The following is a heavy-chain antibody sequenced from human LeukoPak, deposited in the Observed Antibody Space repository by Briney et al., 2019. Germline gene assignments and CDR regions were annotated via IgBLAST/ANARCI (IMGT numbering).Heavy chain of an antibody. J-gene: IGHJ3*02. Sequence: GGSLRLSCIASGFTFSSHWMSWVRQAPGKGLEWVANIKEDGSEKYYVDSVKGRFTISRDNAKNSLYLQMNSLRAEDTAVYYCARLVDCSSTSCYSGAFDIWGQGTMVTVSS. CDR1: GFTFSSHW. CDR2: IKEDGSEK. CDR3: ARLVDCSSTSCYSGAFDI. V-gene: IGHV3-7*01. D-gene: IGHD2-2*01.